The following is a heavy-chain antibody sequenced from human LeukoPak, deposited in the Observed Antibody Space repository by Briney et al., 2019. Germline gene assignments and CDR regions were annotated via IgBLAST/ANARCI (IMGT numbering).Heavy chain of an antibody. CDR2: IYYSGST. CDR1: AGSISSYY. Sequence: SENLSLTCTGSAGSISSYYWSWIRQPPGKGLEWIGYIYYSGSTNYNPSLKSRVTISVDTSKNQFSLKLSSVTAADTAVYYCARAGGYGLIDYWGQGTMVTVSS. D-gene: IGHD5-18*01. CDR3: ARAGGYGLIDY. J-gene: IGHJ4*02. V-gene: IGHV4-59*12.